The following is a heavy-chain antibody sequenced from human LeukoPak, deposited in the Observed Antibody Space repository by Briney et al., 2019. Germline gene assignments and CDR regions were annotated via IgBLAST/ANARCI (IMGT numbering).Heavy chain of an antibody. Sequence: PSETLSLTCTVSNGSMTSYYWSWIRDGGKGLEWIGLIYSSGTTSYNPSLKSRVSMSVDTSKSRFSLTLTSVTAADTAVYYCARQHQMFQFTYCMDVWGKGTTVTVSS. CDR3: ARQHQMFQFTYCMDV. J-gene: IGHJ6*03. D-gene: IGHD2-2*01. V-gene: IGHV4-4*07. CDR1: NGSMTSYY. CDR2: IYSSGTT.